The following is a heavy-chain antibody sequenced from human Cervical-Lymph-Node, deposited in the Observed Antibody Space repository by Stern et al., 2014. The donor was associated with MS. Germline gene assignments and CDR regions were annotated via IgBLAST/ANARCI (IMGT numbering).Heavy chain of an antibody. Sequence: VQLVESGAEVKKPGASVKVSCKVSGYTLSELSMHWVRQAPGKGLEWMGGFDPEDGETIYAQRFQGRVSMTEDTSTETAYMELRSLTFEDTAVYYCATDCDDFRSGYSAPTKGYGLDVWGQGTTVTVTS. J-gene: IGHJ6*02. V-gene: IGHV1-24*01. CDR2: FDPEDGET. CDR3: ATDCDDFRSGYSAPTKGYGLDV. CDR1: GYTLSELS. D-gene: IGHD3-3*01.